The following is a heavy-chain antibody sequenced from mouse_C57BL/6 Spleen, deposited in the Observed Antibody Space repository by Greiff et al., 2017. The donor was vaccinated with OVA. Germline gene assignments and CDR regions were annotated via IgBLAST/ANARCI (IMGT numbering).Heavy chain of an antibody. Sequence: DVKLVESGGGLVKPGGSLKLSCAASGFTFSSYAMSWVRQTPEKRLEWVATISDGGSYTYYPDNVKGRFTISRDNAKNNLYLQMSHLKSEDTAMYYCARDHYGSSVYAMDYWGQGTSVTVSS. CDR2: ISDGGSYT. J-gene: IGHJ4*01. V-gene: IGHV5-4*01. D-gene: IGHD1-1*01. CDR1: GFTFSSYA. CDR3: ARDHYGSSVYAMDY.